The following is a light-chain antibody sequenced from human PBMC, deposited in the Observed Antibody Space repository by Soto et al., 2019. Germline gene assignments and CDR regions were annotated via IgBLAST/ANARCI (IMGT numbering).Light chain of an antibody. V-gene: IGKV1-12*01. CDR1: RGISSW. Sequence: DIQMTQSPSSVSASVGDRVTITCRASRGISSWLAWYQQKPGKAPNLLIFAASSLQSGVPSRFSGSGSGTDFTLTISSLPPEDFATYYCQQANSFPLTFGGGTKVDIK. CDR2: AAS. CDR3: QQANSFPLT. J-gene: IGKJ4*01.